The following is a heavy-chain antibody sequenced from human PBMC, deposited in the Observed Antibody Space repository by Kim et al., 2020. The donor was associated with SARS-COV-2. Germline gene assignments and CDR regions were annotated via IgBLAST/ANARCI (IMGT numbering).Heavy chain of an antibody. J-gene: IGHJ5*02. CDR3: ARDARFIVVVPAAKKNWFDP. CDR2: ISAYNGNT. D-gene: IGHD2-2*01. V-gene: IGHV1-18*04. Sequence: ASVKVSCKASGYTFTSYGISWVRQAPGQGLEWMGWISAYNGNTNYAQKLQGRVTMTTDTSTSTAYMELRSLRSDDTAVYYCARDARFIVVVPAAKKNWFDPWGQGTLVTVSS. CDR1: GYTFTSYG.